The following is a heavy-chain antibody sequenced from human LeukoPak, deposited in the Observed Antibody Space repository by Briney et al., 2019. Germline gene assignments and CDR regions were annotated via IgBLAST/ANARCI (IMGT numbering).Heavy chain of an antibody. CDR2: IYYSGST. Sequence: ETLSLTCTVSGGSISSYYWSWIRQPPGKGLEWIGYIYYSGSTNYNPSLKSRVTISVDTSKNQFSLKLSSVTAADTAVYYCARDSLTIHAFDIWGQGTMVTVSS. CDR1: GGSISSYY. D-gene: IGHD3-3*01. J-gene: IGHJ3*02. V-gene: IGHV4-59*01. CDR3: ARDSLTIHAFDI.